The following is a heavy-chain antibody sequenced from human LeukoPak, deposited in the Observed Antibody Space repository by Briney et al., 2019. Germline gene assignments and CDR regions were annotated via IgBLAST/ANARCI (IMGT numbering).Heavy chain of an antibody. CDR2: INHSGST. D-gene: IGHD2-2*02. V-gene: IGHV4-34*01. CDR1: GRSFSGYY. CDR3: ARGDRVRYCSSTSCYRTYNWFDP. Sequence: PSETLSLTCAVCGRSFSGYYWSWLRHPPGKGLEWLAEINHSGSTNYNPSLKSRVTISVDTSKNQFSLKLSSVTAADTAVYYCARGDRVRYCSSTSCYRTYNWFDPWGQGTLVTVSS. J-gene: IGHJ5*02.